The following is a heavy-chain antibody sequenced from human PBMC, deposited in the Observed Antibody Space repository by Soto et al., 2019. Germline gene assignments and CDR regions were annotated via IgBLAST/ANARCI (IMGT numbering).Heavy chain of an antibody. V-gene: IGHV1-18*01. J-gene: IGHJ4*02. CDR3: ARGRYGDY. CDR1: GYDFTTYG. D-gene: IGHD1-1*01. Sequence: QVHLVQSGAEVKKPGASVKVSCKGSGYDFTTYGITWVRQAPGQGLEWMAWISAHNGNTDYAQKLQGRVTVTRDTSTSTAYMELRSLRSDDSAMYYGARGRYGDYWGQGDLVTVSS. CDR2: ISAHNGNT.